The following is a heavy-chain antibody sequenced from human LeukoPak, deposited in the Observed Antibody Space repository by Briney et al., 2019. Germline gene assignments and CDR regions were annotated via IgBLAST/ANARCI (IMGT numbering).Heavy chain of an antibody. J-gene: IGHJ4*02. D-gene: IGHD6-13*01. CDR3: ASGVNSSSWYQSMDY. V-gene: IGHV1-69*05. CDR2: IIPIFGTA. CDR1: GGAFSSYA. Sequence: SVKVSCKASGGAFSSYAISWVRQAPGQGLEWMGGIIPIFGTANYAQKFQGRVTITTDESTSTAYMELSSLRSEDTAVYYCASGVNSSSWYQSMDYWGQGTLVTVSS.